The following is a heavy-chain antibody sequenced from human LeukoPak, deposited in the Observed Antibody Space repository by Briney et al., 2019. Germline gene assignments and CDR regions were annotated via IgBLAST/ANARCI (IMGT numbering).Heavy chain of an antibody. V-gene: IGHV3-30*03. CDR1: GFTFSSYG. D-gene: IGHD3-22*01. CDR2: ISYDGSNK. CDR3: ARDGDSSGYRNWFDP. J-gene: IGHJ5*02. Sequence: GGSLRLSCAASGFTFSSYGMHWVRQAPGKGLEWVAVISYDGSNKYYADSVKGRFTISRDNSKNTLYLQMNSLRAEDTAVYYCARDGDSSGYRNWFDPWGQGTLVTVSS.